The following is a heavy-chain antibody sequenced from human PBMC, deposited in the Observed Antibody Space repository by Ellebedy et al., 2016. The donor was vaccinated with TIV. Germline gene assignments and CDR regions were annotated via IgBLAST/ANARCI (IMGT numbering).Heavy chain of an antibody. J-gene: IGHJ4*02. D-gene: IGHD4-17*01. Sequence: AASVKVSCKASGYIFANYGVSWVRQAPGQGLEWMGGISGYNGNTNYAQRFQGRVTMITDTSTNTAYMELRSLRSDDTAVYSCARDRRWTTVTTALYYFDYWGQGTLVTVSS. CDR2: ISGYNGNT. CDR3: ARDRRWTTVTTALYYFDY. CDR1: GYIFANYG. V-gene: IGHV1-18*04.